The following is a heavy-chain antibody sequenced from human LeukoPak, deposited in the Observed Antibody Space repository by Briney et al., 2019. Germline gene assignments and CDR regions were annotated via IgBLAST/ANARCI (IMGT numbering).Heavy chain of an antibody. J-gene: IGHJ4*02. V-gene: IGHV3-53*01. D-gene: IGHD4-17*01. Sequence: PGGSLRLSCAASGFTVSSNYMSWVRQAPGKGLEWVSHITGGGDGTYYADSVKGRFTISRDNSKNTLYLQMNSLRAEDTAVYYCARDAYAVADYWGQGTLVTVSS. CDR2: ITGGGDGT. CDR1: GFTVSSNY. CDR3: ARDAYAVADY.